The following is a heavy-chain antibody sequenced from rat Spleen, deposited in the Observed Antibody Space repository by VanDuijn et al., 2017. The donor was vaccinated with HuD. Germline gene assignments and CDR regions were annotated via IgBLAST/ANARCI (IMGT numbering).Heavy chain of an antibody. D-gene: IGHD3-7*01. CDR1: GFTFSDYD. Sequence: EVQLVESGGGLVQPGRSLTLSCAASGFTFSDYDMAWVRQAPTKGLEWVASISPSGGTTYYRDSVKGRFTVSRDDAKSTLYLQMESLRSEDTATYYCERLKYRARVMDAWGQGASVTVSS. CDR3: ERLKYRARVMDA. CDR2: ISPSGGTT. J-gene: IGHJ4*01. V-gene: IGHV5-25*01.